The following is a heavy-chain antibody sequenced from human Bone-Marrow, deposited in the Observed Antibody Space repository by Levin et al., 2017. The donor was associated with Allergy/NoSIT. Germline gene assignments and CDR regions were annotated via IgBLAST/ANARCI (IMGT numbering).Heavy chain of an antibody. J-gene: IGHJ5*02. CDR2: IYYSGST. D-gene: IGHD4-17*01. CDR1: GGSISSNY. Sequence: SETLSLTCSVSGGSISSNYWSWIRQPPGKGLEWIGYIYYSGSTNYNPSLKSRVTISVDTSKNQFSLKLSSVTAADTAVYYCARFVNDYGDHRWFDPWGQGTLVTVSS. CDR3: ARFVNDYGDHRWFDP. V-gene: IGHV4-59*01.